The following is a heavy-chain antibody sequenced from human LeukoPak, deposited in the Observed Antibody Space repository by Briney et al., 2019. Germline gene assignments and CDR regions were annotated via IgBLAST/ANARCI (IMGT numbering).Heavy chain of an antibody. CDR2: VYDSGST. V-gene: IGHV4-59*01. J-gene: IGHJ3*02. Sequence: SETLSLTCTVSGGSISSYYWSWIRQSPGKGLEWIGYVYDSGSTNYNPSLTSRVTISLDTSKKQFSLKLSSVTAADTAVYYCAREGGYAGTDAFDIWGQGTMVTVSS. CDR1: GGSISSYY. CDR3: AREGGYAGTDAFDI. D-gene: IGHD3-22*01.